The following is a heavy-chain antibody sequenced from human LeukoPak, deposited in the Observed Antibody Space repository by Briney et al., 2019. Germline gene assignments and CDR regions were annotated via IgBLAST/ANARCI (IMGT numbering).Heavy chain of an antibody. CDR2: ILSDANNK. Sequence: PGGSLRLSCAASGFTFSTSTMHWVRQGPGQGLDWVAAILSDANNKYHADSVKGRFTISRDDSKNTVFLQMDSLRTEDTAVYYCASGKLGGSGISSWGQGTLVTVSS. J-gene: IGHJ5*02. CDR1: GFTFSTST. D-gene: IGHD6-13*01. V-gene: IGHV3-30-3*01. CDR3: ASGKLGGSGISS.